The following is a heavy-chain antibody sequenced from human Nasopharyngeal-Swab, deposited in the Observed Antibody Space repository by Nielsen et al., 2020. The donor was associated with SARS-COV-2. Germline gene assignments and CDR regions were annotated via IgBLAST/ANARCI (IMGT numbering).Heavy chain of an antibody. Sequence: ASVKLSCKASGYTLTSYAMNWVRQAPGQGLEWMGWISAYNGNTNYAKKLQGRVTMTTDTSTSTAYMELRSLRSDDTAVYYCARGGHYYDSRGDYWGQGTLVTVSS. V-gene: IGHV1-18*04. CDR2: ISAYNGNT. CDR3: ARGGHYYDSRGDY. CDR1: GYTLTSYA. D-gene: IGHD3-22*01. J-gene: IGHJ4*02.